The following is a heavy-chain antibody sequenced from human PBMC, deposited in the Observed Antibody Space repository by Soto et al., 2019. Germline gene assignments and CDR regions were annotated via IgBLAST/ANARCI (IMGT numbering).Heavy chain of an antibody. CDR1: VYTFSGHY. J-gene: IGHJ4*02. V-gene: IGHV1-2*02. D-gene: IGHD6-19*01. CDR2: INANSGDT. Sequence: GASVKVSCKATVYTFSGHYMHWIRQAPGQGPEWLGWINANSGDTDSAPKFQDRLTMTRDTSISTAYMELSRLRSDDTAVYYCARGGALDGTSPPFNHWGQGTLVTVSS. CDR3: ARGGALDGTSPPFNH.